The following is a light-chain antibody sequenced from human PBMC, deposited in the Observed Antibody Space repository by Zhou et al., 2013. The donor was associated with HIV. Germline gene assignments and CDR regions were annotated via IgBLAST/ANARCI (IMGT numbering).Light chain of an antibody. Sequence: DIVMTQSPLSLSVTPGQPASISCKSSQTLLHSDGKTYLFWYLQKPGQSPQPLIYEVSNRFSGVSERFSGSGSGTDFTLTISRVEAEDVGVYYCMQGIHLPITFGQGTRLDIK. CDR3: MQGIHLPIT. CDR1: QTLLHSDGKTY. V-gene: IGKV2-29*03. J-gene: IGKJ5*01. CDR2: EVS.